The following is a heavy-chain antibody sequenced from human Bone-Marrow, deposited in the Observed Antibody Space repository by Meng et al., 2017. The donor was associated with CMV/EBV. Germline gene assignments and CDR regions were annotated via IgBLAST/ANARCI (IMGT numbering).Heavy chain of an antibody. CDR3: ARASPLYYSNEGVYYYYYGMDV. Sequence: ASVKVSCKASGYTFTGYYMHWVRQAPGQGLEWMGWINPNSGGTNYAQKFQGRVTMTSDTSVSTAYMELSRLRSDDTAVYYCARASPLYYSNEGVYYYYYGMDVWGQGTTVTVSS. CDR1: GYTFTGYY. CDR2: INPNSGGT. V-gene: IGHV1-2*02. D-gene: IGHD4-11*01. J-gene: IGHJ6*02.